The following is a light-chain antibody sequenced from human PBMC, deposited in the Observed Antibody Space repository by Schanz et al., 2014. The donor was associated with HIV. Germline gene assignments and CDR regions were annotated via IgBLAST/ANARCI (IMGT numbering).Light chain of an antibody. CDR1: QSVSSN. J-gene: IGKJ4*01. CDR2: GAS. CDR3: QQSSEYPLT. Sequence: EIVMTQSPATLSVSPGERATLSCRASQSVSSNLAWYQQKPGQAPRLLIYGASTRATGIPARFSGSGSGTDFTLTISRLEPEDFATYYCQQSSEYPLTFGGGTKVEIK. V-gene: IGKV3-15*01.